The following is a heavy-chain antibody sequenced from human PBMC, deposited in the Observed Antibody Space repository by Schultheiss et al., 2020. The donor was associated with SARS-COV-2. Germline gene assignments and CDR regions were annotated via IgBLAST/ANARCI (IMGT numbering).Heavy chain of an antibody. D-gene: IGHD3-9*01. CDR3: AKHYDILTGYYYYGMDV. V-gene: IGHV3-23*01. CDR1: GFTFSSYS. CDR2: ISGSGGST. Sequence: GGSLRLSCAASGFTFSSYSMNWVRQAPGKGLEWVSTISGSGGSTYYADSVKGRFTISRDNSKNTLYLQMNSLRAEDTAVYYCAKHYDILTGYYYYGMDVWGQGTTVTVSS. J-gene: IGHJ6*02.